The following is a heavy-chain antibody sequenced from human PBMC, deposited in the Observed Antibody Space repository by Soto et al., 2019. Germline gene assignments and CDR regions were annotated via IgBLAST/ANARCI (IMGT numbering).Heavy chain of an antibody. CDR3: ATMNGYFEY. Sequence: GGSLRLSCGDSGFRFISYSMSWVRQTPGKGLEWVAAITATGDRTYYADSVTGRFTISRDNSKKTHYLQMTSLRAEDTAMYYCATMNGYFEYWGQGTPVTVSS. CDR2: ITATGDRT. CDR1: GFRFISYS. V-gene: IGHV3-23*01. J-gene: IGHJ4*02. D-gene: IGHD3-22*01.